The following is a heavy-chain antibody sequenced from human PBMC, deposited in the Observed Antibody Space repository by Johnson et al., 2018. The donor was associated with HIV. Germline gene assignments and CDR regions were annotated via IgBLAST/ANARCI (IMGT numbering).Heavy chain of an antibody. J-gene: IGHJ3*01. Sequence: VQLVESGGGLVQPGGSLRLSCAASGFTFSSYWMHWVRQAPGKGLVWVSRISSDGSSTYYADSVKGRFTISRDNARNTMFVQMKSLRAEDTAVYYCARSGPTWAFDFWGQGTMVTVSS. CDR2: ISSDGSST. CDR1: GFTFSSYW. V-gene: IGHV3-74*02. D-gene: IGHD3-10*01. CDR3: ARSGPTWAFDF.